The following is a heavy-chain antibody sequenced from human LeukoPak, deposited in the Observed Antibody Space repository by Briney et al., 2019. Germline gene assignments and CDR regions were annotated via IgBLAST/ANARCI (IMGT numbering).Heavy chain of an antibody. D-gene: IGHD6-13*01. J-gene: IGHJ4*02. V-gene: IGHV3-30-3*01. Sequence: GGSLRLSCAASGFTFSSYAMHWVRQAPGKGLEWVAVRSYDGSNKYYADSVKGRFTISRDNSKNTLYLQMNSLRAEDTAVYYCAKERDSSSWYPRGDFDYWGQGTLVTVSS. CDR3: AKERDSSSWYPRGDFDY. CDR2: RSYDGSNK. CDR1: GFTFSSYA.